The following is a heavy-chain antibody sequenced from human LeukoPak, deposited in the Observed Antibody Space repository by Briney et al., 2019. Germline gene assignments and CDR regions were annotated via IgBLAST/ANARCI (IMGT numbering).Heavy chain of an antibody. D-gene: IGHD6-19*01. J-gene: IGHJ4*02. CDR3: AKAVRGWYYFDY. V-gene: IGHV3-23*01. CDR1: GFTFINYA. Sequence: GGSLRLSCAASGFTFINYAMSWVRQAPGKGLEWVSTISASAGSTYNADSVKGRFTISRDNSKNTLYLQMNSLRAEDTAVYYCAKAVRGWYYFDYWGQGTLVTVSS. CDR2: ISASAGST.